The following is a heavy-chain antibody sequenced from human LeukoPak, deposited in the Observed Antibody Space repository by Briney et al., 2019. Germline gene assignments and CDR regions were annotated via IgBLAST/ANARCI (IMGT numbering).Heavy chain of an antibody. CDR1: GFTFSNAY. CDR3: ATYISSYYYFGY. Sequence: KTGGSLRLSCAASGFTFSNAYMSWVRQAPGKGLEWVGRIKSTAHGGTTEYAAPVEGRFTISRDDSGNTLFLQMNSLQTEDAALYYCATYISSYYYFGYWGQGTLVTVSS. J-gene: IGHJ4*02. CDR2: IKSTAHGGTT. D-gene: IGHD6-13*01. V-gene: IGHV3-15*01.